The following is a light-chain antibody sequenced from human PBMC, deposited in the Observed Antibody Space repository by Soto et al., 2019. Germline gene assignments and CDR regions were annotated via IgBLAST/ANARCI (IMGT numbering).Light chain of an antibody. V-gene: IGKV3-15*01. CDR3: QQGGT. CDR2: GAS. CDR1: ETVRSN. J-gene: IGKJ5*01. Sequence: RVMTQSPDTLSVSPGERATLSCRASETVRSNLAWYQQKPGQAPRLLIYGASTRATGIPARFSGSGSGTEFTLTISSLQSEDFAVYYCQQGGTFGQGTRLEIK.